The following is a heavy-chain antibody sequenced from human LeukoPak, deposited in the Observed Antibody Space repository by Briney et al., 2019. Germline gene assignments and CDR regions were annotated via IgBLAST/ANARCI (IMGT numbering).Heavy chain of an antibody. Sequence: ASVKVSCKASGYTFTSYDINWVRQATGQGLEWMGWMNPNSGDTGYAQKFQGRVTMTRNTSISTAYMELSSLRSEDTAVYYCARFSSSLTGGFDYWGQGTLVTVSS. CDR2: MNPNSGDT. CDR3: ARFSSSLTGGFDY. J-gene: IGHJ4*02. V-gene: IGHV1-8*01. CDR1: GYTFTSYD. D-gene: IGHD1-14*01.